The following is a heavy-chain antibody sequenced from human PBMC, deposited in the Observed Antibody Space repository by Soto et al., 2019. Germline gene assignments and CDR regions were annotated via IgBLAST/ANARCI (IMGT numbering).Heavy chain of an antibody. J-gene: IGHJ5*02. V-gene: IGHV1-8*02. CDR3: ARMASAGTLNWFDP. D-gene: IGHD6-13*01. CDR1: GYTFINFD. Sequence: ASVKVSCKASGYTFINFDISWVRQATGQGLEWLGWMNPGSGKTGYTSKFQGRVAMTRDASTGTSHLELSSLTSDDTAVYYCARMASAGTLNWFDPWGQGTLVTVSS. CDR2: MNPGSGKT.